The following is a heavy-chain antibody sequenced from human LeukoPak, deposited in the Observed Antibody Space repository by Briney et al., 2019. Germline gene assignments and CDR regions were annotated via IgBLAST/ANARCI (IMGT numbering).Heavy chain of an antibody. D-gene: IGHD3-22*01. J-gene: IGHJ5*02. CDR3: ARDGNYYDSSGHDS. Sequence: SETLSLTCTVSGGSISSYYWSWIRQPPGKGLEWIGYIYYSGSTNYNPSLKSRVTISVDTSKNQFSLKLSSVTAADTAVYYCARDGNYYDSSGHDSWGQGTLVTVSS. CDR1: GGSISSYY. CDR2: IYYSGST. V-gene: IGHV4-59*12.